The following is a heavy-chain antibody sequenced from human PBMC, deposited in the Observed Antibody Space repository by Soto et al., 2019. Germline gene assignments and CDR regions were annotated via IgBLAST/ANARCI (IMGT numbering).Heavy chain of an antibody. V-gene: IGHV1-3*01. CDR3: ARDQDYDFWSGYYTSWFDP. CDR1: GYTFTSYA. CDR2: INAGNGNT. D-gene: IGHD3-3*01. Sequence: ASVKVSCKASGYTFTSYAMHWVRQAPGQRLEWMGWINAGNGNTKYSQKFQGRVTITRDTSASTAYMELSSLRSEDTAVYYCARDQDYDFWSGYYTSWFDPWGQGTLVTVSS. J-gene: IGHJ5*02.